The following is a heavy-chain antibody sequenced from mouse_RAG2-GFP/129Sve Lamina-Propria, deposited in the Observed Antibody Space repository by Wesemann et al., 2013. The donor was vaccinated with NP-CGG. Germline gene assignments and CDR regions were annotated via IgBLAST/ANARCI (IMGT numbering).Heavy chain of an antibody. Sequence: DVQLQESGPGLVKPSQSLSLTCSVTGYSITSGYYWNWIRQFPGNKLEWMGYISYDGSNNYNPSLKNRISITRDTSKNQFFLKLNSVTTEDTATYYCATYYSYYSYDDGFAYWGQGTLVTVSA. CDR1: GYSITSGYY. CDR3: ATYYSYYSYDDGFAY. V-gene: IGHV3-6*01. J-gene: IGHJ3*01. D-gene: IGHD2-12*01. CDR2: ISYDGSN.